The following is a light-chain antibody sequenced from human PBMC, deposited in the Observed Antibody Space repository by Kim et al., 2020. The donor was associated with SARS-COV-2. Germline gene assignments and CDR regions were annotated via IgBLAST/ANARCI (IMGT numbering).Light chain of an antibody. CDR2: GAS. V-gene: IGKV3-20*01. CDR1: HRVSSNY. Sequence: EIVLTQSPGTLSLSPGERATLSCRASHRVSSNYLAWYQQKPGQAPRLLIYGASSRATGIPDRFSGSGSGTDFTLTISRLEPEDFAVFYCQQYGSSPLTFGGGTTVDIK. J-gene: IGKJ4*01. CDR3: QQYGSSPLT.